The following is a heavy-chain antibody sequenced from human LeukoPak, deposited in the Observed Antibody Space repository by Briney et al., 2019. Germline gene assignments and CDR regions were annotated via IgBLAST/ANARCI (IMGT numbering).Heavy chain of an antibody. J-gene: IGHJ6*02. CDR2: INGDGSST. Sequence: GGSLRLSCAASGFTFSSNWMHWVRQAPGKGLVWVSRINGDGSSTSYADSVKGRFTISRDNSKNTLYLQMNSLRAEDTAVYYCATSDSSSWYAYYYYGMDVWGQGTTVTVSS. D-gene: IGHD6-13*01. CDR1: GFTFSSNW. CDR3: ATSDSSSWYAYYYYGMDV. V-gene: IGHV3-74*01.